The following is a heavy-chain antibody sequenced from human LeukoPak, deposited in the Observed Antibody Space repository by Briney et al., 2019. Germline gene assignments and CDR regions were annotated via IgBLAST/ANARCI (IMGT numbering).Heavy chain of an antibody. CDR1: GGSISSSSYY. V-gene: IGHV4-39*07. CDR2: IYYSGST. J-gene: IGHJ5*02. CDR3: ARGGSSWYVRDYNWFDP. Sequence: SETLSLTCTVSGGSISSSSYYWGWIRQPPGKGLEWIGSIYYSGSTYYNPSLKSRVTISVDTSKNQFSLKLSSVTAADTAVYYCARGGSSWYVRDYNWFDPWGQGTLVTVSS. D-gene: IGHD6-13*01.